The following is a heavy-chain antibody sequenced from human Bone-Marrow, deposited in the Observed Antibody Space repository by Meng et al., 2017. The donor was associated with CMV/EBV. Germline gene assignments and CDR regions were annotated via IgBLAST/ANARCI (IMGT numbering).Heavy chain of an antibody. J-gene: IGHJ6*02. CDR1: GFTFSDYY. CDR2: ISRSGSSR. V-gene: IGHV3-11*04. Sequence: LSLTCAASGFTFSDYYMNWIRQAPGKGLEWVSYISRSGSSRYYADSVSGRFTISRDNAKSSLYLQMNSLRAEDTAVYYCARDGWSPGGFDVWGQGTTVTVSS. D-gene: IGHD3-3*01. CDR3: ARDGWSPGGFDV.